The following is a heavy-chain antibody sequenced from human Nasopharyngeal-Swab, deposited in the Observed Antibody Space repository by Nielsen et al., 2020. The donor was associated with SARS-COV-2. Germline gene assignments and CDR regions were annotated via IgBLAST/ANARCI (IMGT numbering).Heavy chain of an antibody. CDR2: VDYDGVRT. V-gene: IGHV3-23*01. Sequence: GKSLKISCTGSGYTFSNYAISWVRQAPGQGLEWVSTVDYDGVRTHYADSVEGRFIISRDNSRNTAYLQIKSLRVENAAVYYCATWMTAHFDYWGQGTLVT. CDR1: GYTFSNYA. D-gene: IGHD5-18*01. J-gene: IGHJ4*02. CDR3: ATWMTAHFDY.